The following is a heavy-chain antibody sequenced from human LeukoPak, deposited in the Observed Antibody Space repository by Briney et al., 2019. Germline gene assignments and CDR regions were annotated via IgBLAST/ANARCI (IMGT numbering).Heavy chain of an antibody. J-gene: IGHJ3*02. CDR2: IIPNFGTA. V-gene: IGHV1-69*05. Sequence: ASVKVSCKASGGTFTSYGISWVRQAPGQGLEWMGGIIPNFGTANYAQKYQSRVTITTDESTSTADMELSSRRSEDTAVYYCARDGTTGTTVAFDIWGGGRMDTVSS. CDR3: ARDGTTGTTVAFDI. D-gene: IGHD1-1*01. CDR1: GGTFTSYG.